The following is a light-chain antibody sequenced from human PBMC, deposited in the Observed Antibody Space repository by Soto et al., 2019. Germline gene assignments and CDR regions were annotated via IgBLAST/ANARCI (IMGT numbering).Light chain of an antibody. CDR3: QSYDSSLVV. V-gene: IGLV1-40*01. Sequence: QSVLTQPPSVSGAQGQRVTIACTGSNSNIGAGYDVHGYQQLPGKAPKLLIYGNSNRPSGVPDRFSGSKSGTSASLAITGLQAEDEADYYCQSYDSSLVVFGGGTKLTVL. CDR1: NSNIGAGYD. CDR2: GNS. J-gene: IGLJ2*01.